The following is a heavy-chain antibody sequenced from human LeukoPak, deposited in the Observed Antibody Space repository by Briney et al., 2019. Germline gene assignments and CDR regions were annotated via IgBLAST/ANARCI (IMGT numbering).Heavy chain of an antibody. J-gene: IGHJ4*02. Sequence: PGGSLRLSCAASGFTFDDYAMPWVRHAPGKGLEWVSGISWNSGSIGYADSVKGRFTISRDNAKNSLYLQMNSLRAEDTALYYCAKAACSSTSCSLFDYWGQGTLVTVSS. CDR1: GFTFDDYA. CDR3: AKAACSSTSCSLFDY. CDR2: ISWNSGSI. D-gene: IGHD2-2*01. V-gene: IGHV3-9*01.